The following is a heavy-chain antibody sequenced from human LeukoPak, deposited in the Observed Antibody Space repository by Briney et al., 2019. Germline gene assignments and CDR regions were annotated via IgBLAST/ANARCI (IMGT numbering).Heavy chain of an antibody. CDR1: GGTFSSYA. V-gene: IGHV1-69*13. D-gene: IGHD2-15*01. J-gene: IGHJ4*02. Sequence: ASVKVSCKASGGTFSSYAISWVRQAPGQGLEWMGGIIPIFGTANYAQKFQGRVTITADESTSTAYMELSSLRSEDTAVYYCARDHCSGGSYYDFVDYWGQGTLVTVSS. CDR3: ARDHCSGGSYYDFVDY. CDR2: IIPIFGTA.